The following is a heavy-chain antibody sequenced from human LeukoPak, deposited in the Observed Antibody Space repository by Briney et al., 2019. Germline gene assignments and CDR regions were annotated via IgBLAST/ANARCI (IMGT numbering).Heavy chain of an antibody. CDR2: ISDYNGNT. J-gene: IGHJ2*01. Sequence: EASVKLSCKASGYTFTSYGINWVRQAPGQGLEWMGWISDYNGNTNYAQKLQGRVTMTTDTSTSTAYMELRSLRADDTAVYYCARDWGIVGASTYWYFDLWGRGTLVTVSS. D-gene: IGHD1-26*01. V-gene: IGHV1-18*01. CDR3: ARDWGIVGASTYWYFDL. CDR1: GYTFTSYG.